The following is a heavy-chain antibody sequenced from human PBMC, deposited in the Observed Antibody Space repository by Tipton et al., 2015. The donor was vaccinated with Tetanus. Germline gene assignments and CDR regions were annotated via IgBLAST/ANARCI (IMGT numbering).Heavy chain of an antibody. Sequence: QLVQSGPEVKKPGASVKVSCKASGYTLTSYHIHWVRQAPGQGLEWMGWISPNSGVTNYGKKFQGRVTMTRDTSISTAYMEVSRLRSDDTAIYYCARGMDYDSSGIDDFWGQGTLVTVSS. CDR1: GYTLTSYH. CDR3: ARGMDYDSSGIDDF. CDR2: ISPNSGVT. V-gene: IGHV1-2*02. J-gene: IGHJ4*02. D-gene: IGHD3-22*01.